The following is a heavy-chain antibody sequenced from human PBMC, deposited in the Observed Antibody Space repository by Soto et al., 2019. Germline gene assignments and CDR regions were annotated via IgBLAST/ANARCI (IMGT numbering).Heavy chain of an antibody. J-gene: IGHJ4*02. CDR1: GYDFPSYW. CDR3: ARSRPFDY. CDR2: IYPADSDT. Sequence: EVQLVQSGTEVKKPGDSLQISCKGSGYDFPSYWIGWVRQMPGKGLEWMGIIYPADSDTRYSPSFQGRVTISADKSVNTAYLQWSSLKASDTAMYYCARSRPFDYWGQGTLITVSS. V-gene: IGHV5-51*03.